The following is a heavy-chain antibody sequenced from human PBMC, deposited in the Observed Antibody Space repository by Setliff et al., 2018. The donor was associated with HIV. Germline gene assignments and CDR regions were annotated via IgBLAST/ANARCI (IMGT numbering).Heavy chain of an antibody. CDR3: ARDKGPPPVVHLDY. V-gene: IGHV3-48*01. CDR2: ISSGSRTI. CDR1: GFTFNTYS. Sequence: HPGGSLRLSCAASGFTFNTYSMNWVRQAPGKGLEWVSYISSGSRTIYYADSVKGRFTISRDNAKNSLYLQMNSLRAEDTAMYYCARDKGPPPVVHLDYWGQGTLVTVSS. D-gene: IGHD3-10*02. J-gene: IGHJ4*02.